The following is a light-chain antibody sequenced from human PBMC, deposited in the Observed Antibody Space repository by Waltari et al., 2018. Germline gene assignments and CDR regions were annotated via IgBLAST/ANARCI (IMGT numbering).Light chain of an antibody. CDR2: KAS. CDR1: QSINMW. J-gene: IGKJ2*01. Sequence: DTRLTQSPSTLSASVGDRVTMTCRASQSINMWLAWYQRKPGRAPTLLIYKASILQSGVPSRFSGSGSGTEFTLTIAGLRPDDIGTYYCQQYDRYPETFGQGT. V-gene: IGKV1-5*03. CDR3: QQYDRYPET.